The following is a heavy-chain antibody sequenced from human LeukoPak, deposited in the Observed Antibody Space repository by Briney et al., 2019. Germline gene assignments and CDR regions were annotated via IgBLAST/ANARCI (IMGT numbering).Heavy chain of an antibody. CDR1: GFTFSSYG. CDR2: IRYDGSNK. Sequence: GRSLRLSCAASGFTFSSYGMHWVRQAPGKGLEWVAVIRYDGSNKYYADSVKGRFTISGDNSKNTLYLQMNSLRAEDTAVYYCARDGVGANGPGFDYWGQGTLVTVSS. D-gene: IGHD1-26*01. CDR3: ARDGVGANGPGFDY. V-gene: IGHV3-33*01. J-gene: IGHJ4*02.